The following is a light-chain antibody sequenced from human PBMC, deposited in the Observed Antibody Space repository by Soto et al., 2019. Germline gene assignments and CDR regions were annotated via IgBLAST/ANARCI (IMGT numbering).Light chain of an antibody. CDR1: QSVNIN. CDR2: GTS. J-gene: IGKJ4*01. CDR3: QQYNDWPPLT. V-gene: IGKV3-15*01. Sequence: ETVLTQYPGTLALYQGHRASLSCRASQSVNINLAWYQQKPGQAPRLLIYGTSTRATGVPARFSGSGSGTEFTLTISNLQSEDFAVYYCQQYNDWPPLTFGGGTKVDIK.